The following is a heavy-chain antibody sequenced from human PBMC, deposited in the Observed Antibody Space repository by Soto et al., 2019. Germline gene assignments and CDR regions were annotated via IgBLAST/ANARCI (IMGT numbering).Heavy chain of an antibody. J-gene: IGHJ4*02. Sequence: SGPTLVNPTQTLTLTCTFSGFSLSTSGVGVGWIRQPPGKALEWLALIYWNDDKRYSPSLKSRLTITKDTSKNQVVLTMTDMDPVDTATYYCAHTKLLWFGDLPGMVSKAVAGTPLYFDYWGQGTLVTVSS. D-gene: IGHD3-10*01. V-gene: IGHV2-5*01. CDR2: IYWNDDK. CDR3: AHTKLLWFGDLPGMVSKAVAGTPLYFDY. CDR1: GFSLSTSGVG.